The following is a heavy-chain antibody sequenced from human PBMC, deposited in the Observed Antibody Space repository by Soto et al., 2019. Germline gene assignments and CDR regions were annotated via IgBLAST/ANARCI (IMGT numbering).Heavy chain of an antibody. V-gene: IGHV1-69*04. CDR3: AREPGDYLGYYYYYMDV. J-gene: IGHJ6*03. CDR2: IIPILGIA. D-gene: IGHD4-17*01. CDR1: GGTFSSYT. Sequence: GASVKVSCKASGGTFSSYTISWVRQAPGQGLEWMGRIIPILGIANYAQKFQGRVTITADKSTSTAYMELSSLRSEDTAVYYCAREPGDYLGYYYYYMDVWGKGTTVTVSS.